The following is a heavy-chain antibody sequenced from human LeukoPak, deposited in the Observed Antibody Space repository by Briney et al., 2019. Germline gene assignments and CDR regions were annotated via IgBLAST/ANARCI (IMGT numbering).Heavy chain of an antibody. V-gene: IGHV4-59*08. D-gene: IGHD3-22*01. Sequence: NPSETLSLTCTVSGGSISSYYWSWIRQPPGKGLEWIGYIYYSGSTNYNPSLKSRVTISVDTSKNQFSLKLSSVTAADTAVYYCARQGYYDSSGYATLDPWGQGTLVTVSS. CDR1: GGSISSYY. J-gene: IGHJ5*02. CDR2: IYYSGST. CDR3: ARQGYYDSSGYATLDP.